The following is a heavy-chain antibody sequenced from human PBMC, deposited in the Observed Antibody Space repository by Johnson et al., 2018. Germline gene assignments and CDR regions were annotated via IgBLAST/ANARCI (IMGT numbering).Heavy chain of an antibody. D-gene: IGHD6-6*01. CDR1: GFTFSSYS. Sequence: VQLVESGGGLVQPGGSLRLSCAASGFTFSSYSMNWVRQAPGKGLEWVSYISSSSSTIYYADSVKGRFTISRDNAKNSLYLQMNSLRDEDTAVYYGGRDLGIEARPDYCYVYGMDVWGQGTTVTVSS. CDR2: ISSSSSTI. CDR3: GRDLGIEARPDYCYVYGMDV. J-gene: IGHJ6*02. V-gene: IGHV3-48*02.